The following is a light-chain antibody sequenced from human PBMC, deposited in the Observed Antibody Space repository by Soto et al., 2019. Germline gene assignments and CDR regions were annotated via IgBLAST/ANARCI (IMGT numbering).Light chain of an antibody. CDR3: QRSYNART. CDR1: QSISSY. J-gene: IGKJ1*01. V-gene: IGKV1-39*01. CDR2: AAS. Sequence: DIQMTQSPSSLSASIGDRVTITCRARQSISSYLNWYQQKPGKAPKLLIYAASSLQSGVPSRFSGSGSGTDFTLTISSLQPEDSAIYYCQRSYNARTFGQGTKV.